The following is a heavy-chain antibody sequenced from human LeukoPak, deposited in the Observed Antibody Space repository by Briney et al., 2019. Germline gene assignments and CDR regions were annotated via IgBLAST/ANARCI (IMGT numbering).Heavy chain of an antibody. V-gene: IGHV1-69*13. D-gene: IGHD2-15*01. J-gene: IGHJ4*02. Sequence: EASVKVSCKASGGTFSSYAISWVRQAPGQGLEWMGGIIPIFGTANYAQKFQGRVTITADESTSTAYMELSSLRSEDTAVYYCARDCSGGSCYGDYWGQGTLVTVSS. CDR1: GGTFSSYA. CDR3: ARDCSGGSCYGDY. CDR2: IIPIFGTA.